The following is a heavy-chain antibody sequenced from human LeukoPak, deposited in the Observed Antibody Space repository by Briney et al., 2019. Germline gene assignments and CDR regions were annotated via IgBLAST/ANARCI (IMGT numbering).Heavy chain of an antibody. CDR3: AKGGSYYDSSGYSYYYGMDV. D-gene: IGHD3-22*01. V-gene: IGHV3-20*04. Sequence: GGSVRLSCEASGFTFDDYGMSWVSQAPGKGLEWVCDINWTGGRTAYADSVKGRFTISRDNSKNTLYLQMNSLRAEDTAVYYCAKGGSYYDSSGYSYYYGMDVWGQGNTVPVSS. CDR1: GFTFDDYG. CDR2: INWTGGRT. J-gene: IGHJ6*02.